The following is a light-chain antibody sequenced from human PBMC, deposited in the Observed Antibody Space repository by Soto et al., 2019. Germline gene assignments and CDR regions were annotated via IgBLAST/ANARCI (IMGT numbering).Light chain of an antibody. V-gene: IGKV1-33*01. CDR2: DAS. J-gene: IGKJ3*01. Sequence: IQMTKSPSSLSASVGDRVTITCQASQDISNYLNWYQQKPGKAPKLLIYDASNLETGVPSRFSGSGSGTDFTFTISSLQPEDIATYYCQQYDNLPPFTFGPGTKVDIK. CDR3: QQYDNLPPFT. CDR1: QDISNY.